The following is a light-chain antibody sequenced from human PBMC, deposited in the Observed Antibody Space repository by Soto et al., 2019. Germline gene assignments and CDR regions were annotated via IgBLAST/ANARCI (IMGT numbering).Light chain of an antibody. CDR3: QQYNNWPPGA. Sequence: EIVMTQSPATLSVSPGERATLSCRASQRVNSNLAWYQQKPGQAPRPLIYGASTRATGIPARFSGSGSGTEFTLTISSLQSEDFAVYYCQQYNNWPPGAFGQGNKVEIK. V-gene: IGKV3-15*01. J-gene: IGKJ1*01. CDR2: GAS. CDR1: QRVNSN.